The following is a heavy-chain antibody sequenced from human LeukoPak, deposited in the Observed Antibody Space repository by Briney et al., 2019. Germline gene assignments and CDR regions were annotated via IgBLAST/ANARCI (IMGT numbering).Heavy chain of an antibody. CDR3: ARATAAAWIY. CDR1: GFTFSSNW. CDR2: IKQDGSEI. Sequence: QPGGSLRLSCAASGFTFSSNWMSWVRQAPGKGLEWVANIKQDGSEIHYVDSVKGRFTISRDNAKNSLYLQMNSLRVEDTAVYYCARATAAAWIYWGQGILVTVSS. V-gene: IGHV3-7*04. D-gene: IGHD6-13*01. J-gene: IGHJ4*02.